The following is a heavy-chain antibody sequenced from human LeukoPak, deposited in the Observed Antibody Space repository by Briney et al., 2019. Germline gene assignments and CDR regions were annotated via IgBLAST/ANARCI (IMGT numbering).Heavy chain of an antibody. CDR3: AREHSNDYVWGSYRYEGTYWDY. D-gene: IGHD3-16*02. CDR2: MNPNSGNT. CDR1: GYTFTSYD. J-gene: IGHJ4*02. V-gene: IGHV1-8*01. Sequence: GASVKVSCKASGYTFTSYDINWVRQATGQGLEWMGWMNPNSGNTGYAQKFQGRVTMTRNTSISTAYMELSRLRSDDTAVYYCAREHSNDYVWGSYRYEGTYWDYWGQGTLVTVSS.